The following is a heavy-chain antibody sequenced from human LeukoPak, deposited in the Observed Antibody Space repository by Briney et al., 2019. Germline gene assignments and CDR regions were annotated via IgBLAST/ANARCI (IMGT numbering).Heavy chain of an antibody. CDR3: ARFTSLDVYAFDI. Sequence: ASVKVSCKASVHTFNSYGISWVRRAPGQGLEWMGWISAYNANTNYAQKLQGRVTMTTDTSTSTAHMELMSLRSDDTAVYYCARFTSLDVYAFDIWGQGTMVTVSS. D-gene: IGHD1-1*01. V-gene: IGHV1-18*01. J-gene: IGHJ3*02. CDR2: ISAYNANT. CDR1: VHTFNSYG.